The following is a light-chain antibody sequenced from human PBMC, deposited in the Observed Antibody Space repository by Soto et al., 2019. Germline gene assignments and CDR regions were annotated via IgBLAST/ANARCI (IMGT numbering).Light chain of an antibody. J-gene: IGKJ2*02. V-gene: IGKV3-20*01. Sequence: EIVLTQSPGTLSLSPGERATLSCRASQSVSSSYLAWYQQKPGQAPRLLIYGASGRATGIPDRFSGSGSGTDLTLTISRLEPEDFAVYYCQQYGSSRTLGQGSKLEIK. CDR2: GAS. CDR3: QQYGSSRT. CDR1: QSVSSSY.